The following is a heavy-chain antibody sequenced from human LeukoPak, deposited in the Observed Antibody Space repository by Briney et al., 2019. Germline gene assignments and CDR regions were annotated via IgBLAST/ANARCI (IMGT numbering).Heavy chain of an antibody. J-gene: IGHJ5*02. V-gene: IGHV1-3*01. CDR3: ARDRAYYDILTGYYYHWFDP. CDR2: INAGNGNT. Sequence: ASVKVSCKASGYTFTSYAMHWVRQAPGQRLEWMGWINAGNGNTKYSQKFQGRVTITRDTSASTAYMELSSLRSEDTAVYYCARDRAYYDILTGYYYHWFDPWGQGTLVTVSS. D-gene: IGHD3-9*01. CDR1: GYTFTSYA.